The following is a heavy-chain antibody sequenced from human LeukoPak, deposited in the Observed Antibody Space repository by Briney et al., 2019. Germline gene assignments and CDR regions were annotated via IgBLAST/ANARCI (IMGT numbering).Heavy chain of an antibody. D-gene: IGHD6-13*01. CDR3: AKYSSSSNYYYGMDV. V-gene: IGHV3-30*18. J-gene: IGHJ6*04. Sequence: GGSLRLSCVASGFTFSSYGVHWVRQAPGKGLEWVAVILYDGTKKYYADSVKGRFTISRDNSKNTLYLQMNSLRAEDTAVYYCAKYSSSSNYYYGMDVWGEGATVTVSS. CDR2: ILYDGTKK. CDR1: GFTFSSYG.